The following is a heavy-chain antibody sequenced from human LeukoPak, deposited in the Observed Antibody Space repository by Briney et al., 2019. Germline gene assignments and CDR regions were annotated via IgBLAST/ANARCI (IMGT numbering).Heavy chain of an antibody. CDR3: AREAVLVTYYYDSSGYPTFDH. CDR2: ISSSSSYI. V-gene: IGHV3-21*01. D-gene: IGHD3-22*01. J-gene: IGHJ4*02. CDR1: GFTFSSYS. Sequence: GGSLRLSCAASGFTFSSYSMNWVRQAPGKGLEWVSSISSSSSYIYYADSVKGRFTISRDNAKNSLYLQMNSLRAEDTAVYYCAREAVLVTYYYDSSGYPTFDHWGQGTLVTVSS.